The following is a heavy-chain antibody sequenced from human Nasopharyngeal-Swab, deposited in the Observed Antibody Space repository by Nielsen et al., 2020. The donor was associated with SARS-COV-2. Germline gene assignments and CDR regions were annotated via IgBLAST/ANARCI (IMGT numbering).Heavy chain of an antibody. V-gene: IGHV1-69*13. D-gene: IGHD1/OR15-1a*01. J-gene: IGHJ6*02. CDR3: ARDLGSITGTTRYYYYYYGMDV. CDR2: IIPIFGTE. CDR1: GGTFSSYA. Sequence: SVKVSCKASGGTFSSYAISWVRQAPGPGVECMGGIIPIFGTENYAQKFQGRVTITADESTSTAYLELSSLRSEDTAVYYCARDLGSITGTTRYYYYYYGMDVWGQGTTVTVSS.